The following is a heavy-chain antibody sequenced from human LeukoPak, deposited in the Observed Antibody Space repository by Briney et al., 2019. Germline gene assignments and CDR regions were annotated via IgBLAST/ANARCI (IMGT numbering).Heavy chain of an antibody. CDR2: SNSDGSST. D-gene: IGHD5-12*01. Sequence: PGRSLRPSCAASGFTFSIYWMDWVRHAPGKGRVWVSHSNSDGSSTTYADSVKGRFTSTRANTMNTLYLQMNSLRAEDTAVYYCARVFGSGYSDGFDIWGQGTIVKVSS. V-gene: IGHV3-74*01. CDR3: ARVFGSGYSDGFDI. CDR1: GFTFSIYW. J-gene: IGHJ3*02.